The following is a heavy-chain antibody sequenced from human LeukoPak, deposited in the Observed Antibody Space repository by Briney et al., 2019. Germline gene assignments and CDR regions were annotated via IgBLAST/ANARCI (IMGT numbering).Heavy chain of an antibody. CDR3: AKAIGGPLLYFDY. CDR1: GFTVSSNY. J-gene: IGHJ4*02. Sequence: GGSLRLSCAASGFTVSSNYMSWVRQAPGKGLEWVSVIYNGGSTYYADSVKGRFTTSRDNSKNTLYLQMNSLRAEETAVYYCAKAIGGPLLYFDYWGQGTLVTVSS. V-gene: IGHV3-53*01. CDR2: IYNGGST. D-gene: IGHD2-15*01.